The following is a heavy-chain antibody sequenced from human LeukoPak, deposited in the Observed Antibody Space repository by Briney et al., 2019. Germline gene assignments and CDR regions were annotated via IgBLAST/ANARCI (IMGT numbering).Heavy chain of an antibody. CDR1: GGSISSYY. J-gene: IGHJ4*02. CDR3: ARGGVLAARRYNY. V-gene: IGHV4-34*01. CDR2: INHSGST. Sequence: PSETLSLTCTVSGGSISSYYWSWIRQPPGKGLEWIGEINHSGSTNYNPSLKSRVTISVDTSKNQFSLKLSSVTAADTAVYYCARGGVLAARRYNYWGQGTLVTVSS. D-gene: IGHD6-6*01.